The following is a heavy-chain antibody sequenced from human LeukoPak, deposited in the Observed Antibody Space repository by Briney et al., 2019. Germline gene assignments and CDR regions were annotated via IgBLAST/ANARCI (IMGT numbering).Heavy chain of an antibody. CDR2: IRYDGSNK. Sequence: GGSLRLSCAASGFTFSSYGMHWVRQAPGKGLEWVAFIRYDGSNKYYADSVKGRFTISRDNSKNTLYLQMNSLRAEDTAVYYCAKDTLVPAAPFDYWGQGTLVTVSS. CDR3: AKDTLVPAAPFDY. J-gene: IGHJ4*02. V-gene: IGHV3-30*02. CDR1: GFTFSSYG. D-gene: IGHD2-2*01.